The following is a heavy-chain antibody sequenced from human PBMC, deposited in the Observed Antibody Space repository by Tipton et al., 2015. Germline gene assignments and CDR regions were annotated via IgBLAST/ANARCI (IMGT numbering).Heavy chain of an antibody. V-gene: IGHV3-9*01. CDR3: AKDRTYTNLYYFDY. J-gene: IGHJ4*02. CDR2: ITWDSGSI. D-gene: IGHD2-2*02. Sequence: SLRLSCAASGFTFDGYAMHWVRQAPGKGLEWVSSITWDSGSIDYADPVKGRFTISRDNAKNSLYLQMDSLRAEDTALYYCAKDRTYTNLYYFDYWGQGTLVTVSS. CDR1: GFTFDGYA.